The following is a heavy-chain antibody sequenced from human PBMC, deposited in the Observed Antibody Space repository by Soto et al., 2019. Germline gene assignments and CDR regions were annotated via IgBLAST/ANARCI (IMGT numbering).Heavy chain of an antibody. V-gene: IGHV4-39*07. Sequence: SETLSLTCTVSGGSISSSSYYWGWIRQPPGKGLEWIGSIYYSGSTYYNPSLKSRVTISLDQSKNQFSLKMTSMTAADTAVFYCARREYGMDVWGQGTTVTVSS. CDR2: IYYSGST. CDR3: ARREYGMDV. CDR1: GGSISSSSYY. J-gene: IGHJ6*02.